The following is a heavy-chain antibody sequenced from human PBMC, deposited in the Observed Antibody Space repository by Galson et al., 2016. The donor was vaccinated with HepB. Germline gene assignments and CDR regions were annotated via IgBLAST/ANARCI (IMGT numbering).Heavy chain of an antibody. CDR1: GFSLSTSGMC. Sequence: PALVKPTQTLTLTCTFSGFSLSTSGMCVSWIRQPPGKALEWLARIDWDEDKYYSTSLKSRLTISKDTSENQVVLTMSNMDPMDTATYYFARIEGRMGFGEAYCHSGMDVWGQGTTVTVSS. V-gene: IGHV2-70*11. CDR3: ARIEGRMGFGEAYCHSGMDV. J-gene: IGHJ6*02. CDR2: IDWDEDK. D-gene: IGHD3-10*01.